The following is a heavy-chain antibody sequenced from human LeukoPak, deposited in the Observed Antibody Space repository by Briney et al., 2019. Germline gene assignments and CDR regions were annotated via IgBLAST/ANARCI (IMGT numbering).Heavy chain of an antibody. Sequence: PGGSLRLSCAASGFTFSSYAMHWVRQAPGKGLEWVAVISYDGNNKYYADSVKGRFTISRDNSKNTLYLQMNSLRAEDTAVYYCAKDLKSYYDSSGSVFDYWGQGTLVTVSS. D-gene: IGHD3-22*01. J-gene: IGHJ4*02. CDR3: AKDLKSYYDSSGSVFDY. CDR1: GFTFSSYA. CDR2: ISYDGNNK. V-gene: IGHV3-30*04.